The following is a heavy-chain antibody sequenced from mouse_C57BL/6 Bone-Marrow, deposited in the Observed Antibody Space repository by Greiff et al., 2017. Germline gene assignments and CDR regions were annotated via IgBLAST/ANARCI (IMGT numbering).Heavy chain of an antibody. J-gene: IGHJ4*01. Sequence: VQVVESGAELARPGASVKLSCKASGYTFTSYGISWVKQRTGQGLEWIGEIYPRSGNTYYNEKFKGKATLTADKSSSTAYMELRSLTSEDSAVYFCAREVYYYGSSPFYYAMDYWGQGTSVTVSS. CDR1: GYTFTSYG. CDR3: AREVYYYGSSPFYYAMDY. V-gene: IGHV1-81*01. D-gene: IGHD1-1*01. CDR2: IYPRSGNT.